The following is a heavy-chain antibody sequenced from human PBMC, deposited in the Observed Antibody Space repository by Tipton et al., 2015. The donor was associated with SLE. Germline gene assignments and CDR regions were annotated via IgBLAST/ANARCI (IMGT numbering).Heavy chain of an antibody. J-gene: IGHJ6*03. V-gene: IGHV4-34*01. CDR3: AREPVYYYYYMEV. Sequence: TLSLTCAVYGGSFSGYYWSWIRQPPGKGLEWIGKINHSGSTNYNPSLKSRVTISVDTSKNQFSLKLSSVTAADTAVYYCAREPVYYYYYMEVWGKGTTVTVSS. CDR2: INHSGST. CDR1: GGSFSGYY.